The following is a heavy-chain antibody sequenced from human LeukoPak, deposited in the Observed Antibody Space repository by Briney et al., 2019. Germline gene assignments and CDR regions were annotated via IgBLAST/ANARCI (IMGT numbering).Heavy chain of an antibody. V-gene: IGHV3-30*18. CDR1: GFTFSSYG. CDR2: ISYDGSNK. Sequence: GRSLRLSCAASGFTFSSYGMHWVRQAPGKGLEWVAVISYDGSNKYYADSVKGRFTISRDNSKNTLYLQMNSLRADDTAVYYCAKVPHFYYGSGSFQLDYWGQGTLVTVSS. CDR3: AKVPHFYYGSGSFQLDY. D-gene: IGHD3-10*01. J-gene: IGHJ4*02.